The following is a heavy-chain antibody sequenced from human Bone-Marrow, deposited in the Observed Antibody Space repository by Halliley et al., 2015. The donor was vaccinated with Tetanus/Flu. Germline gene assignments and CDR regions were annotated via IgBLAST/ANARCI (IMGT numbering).Heavy chain of an antibody. CDR1: GFTISDYY. Sequence: CAASGFTISDYYMDWVRQAPGKGLEWVGRTRDKANSYTTEYAASVKGRFIISRDNSKNSLYLQMNSLKTEDTAVYYCARAGLTYCGGNCYGYDVWGQGTMVTVSS. CDR2: TRDKANSYTT. V-gene: IGHV3-72*01. CDR3: ARAGLTYCGGNCYGYDV. D-gene: IGHD2-21*02. J-gene: IGHJ3*01.